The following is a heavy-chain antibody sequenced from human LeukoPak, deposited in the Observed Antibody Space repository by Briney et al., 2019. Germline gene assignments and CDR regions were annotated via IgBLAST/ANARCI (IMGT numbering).Heavy chain of an antibody. CDR2: IYPGDSDT. Sequence: GESLKISFKGSGXSFTSYWIGWVRQMPGKGLEWMGIIYPGDSDTRYSPSFQGQVTISADKSISTAYLQWSSLKASDTAMYYCARRAAAGTFYYYGMDVWGQGTTVTVSS. CDR3: ARRAAAGTFYYYGMDV. CDR1: GXSFTSYW. D-gene: IGHD6-13*01. V-gene: IGHV5-51*01. J-gene: IGHJ6*02.